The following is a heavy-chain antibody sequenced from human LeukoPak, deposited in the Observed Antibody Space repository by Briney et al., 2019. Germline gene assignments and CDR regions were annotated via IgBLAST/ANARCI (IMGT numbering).Heavy chain of an antibody. Sequence: PGGSLRLSCAASGFTFSSYWMSWVRQAPGKGLEWVANIKQDGSEKYYVDSVKGRFTISRDNAKNSLYLQTNSLRAEDTAVYYCARDGYSHPHGYWGQGTLVTVSS. CDR1: GFTFSSYW. D-gene: IGHD5-18*01. V-gene: IGHV3-7*05. CDR2: IKQDGSEK. CDR3: ARDGYSHPHGY. J-gene: IGHJ4*02.